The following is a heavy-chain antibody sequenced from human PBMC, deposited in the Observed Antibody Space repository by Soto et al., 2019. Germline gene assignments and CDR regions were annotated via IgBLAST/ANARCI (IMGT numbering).Heavy chain of an antibody. V-gene: IGHV6-1*01. CDR2: TYYRSKWYY. CDR1: GDSVSRNSAT. CDR3: ARDPVTAADYFDY. J-gene: IGHJ4*02. D-gene: IGHD6-13*01. Sequence: PSQTLSLTCAISGDSVSRNSATWNLIRQSPSRGLEWLGRTYYRSKWYYDYAVSVKSRITINPDTSKNQFSLQLNSVTPEDTAVYYCARDPVTAADYFDYWGPGTLVTVSS.